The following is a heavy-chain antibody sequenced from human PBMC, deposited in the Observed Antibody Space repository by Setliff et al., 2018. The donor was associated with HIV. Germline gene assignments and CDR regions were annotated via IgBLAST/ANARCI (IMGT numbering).Heavy chain of an antibody. CDR1: GGSFSAYY. J-gene: IGHJ4*02. CDR3: ARGAELLWFGELHNIPYFDY. D-gene: IGHD3-10*01. V-gene: IGHV4-59*01. Sequence: SETLSLTCAVYGGSFSAYYWSWIRQPPGKGLEWIGYIYYSGSTNYNPSLKSRVTISVDTSKNQFSLKLSSVTAADTAVYYCARGAELLWFGELHNIPYFDYWGQGTLVTVSS. CDR2: IYYSGST.